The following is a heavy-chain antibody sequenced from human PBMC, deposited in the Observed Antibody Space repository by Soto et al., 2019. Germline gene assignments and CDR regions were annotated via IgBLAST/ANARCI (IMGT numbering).Heavy chain of an antibody. CDR2: IYHSGTT. V-gene: IGHV4-59*08. D-gene: IGHD5-12*01. Sequence: SETLSLTCSVSGGSITRNYWSWIRQPPGKGLEYIGYIYHSGTTNYSPSLQSRVTISMDTSRNQFSLKVTSVTAADTAVYYCARSSLLVPTSGLRYWGQGTLVTVSS. CDR3: ARSSLLVPTSGLRY. J-gene: IGHJ4*02. CDR1: GGSITRNY.